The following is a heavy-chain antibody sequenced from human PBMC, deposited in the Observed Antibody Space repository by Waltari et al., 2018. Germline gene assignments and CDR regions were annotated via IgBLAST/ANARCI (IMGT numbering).Heavy chain of an antibody. CDR2: IGPDGSDK. CDR1: GFTMSWFW. J-gene: IGHJ4*02. CDR3: VGWNDPINS. D-gene: IGHD1-1*01. Sequence: EAQLGQSGGGLVQPGGSLTLSCAASGFTMSWFWMTWIRQAPGQGLQWVAHIGPDGSDKYYVDAVKGRFTISRDNAENSLLLQMSSLRVEDTALYYCVGWNDPINSWGQGTLVAVSS. V-gene: IGHV3-7*01.